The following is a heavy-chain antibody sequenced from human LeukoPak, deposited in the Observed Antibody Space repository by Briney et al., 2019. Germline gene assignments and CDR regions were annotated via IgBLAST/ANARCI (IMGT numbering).Heavy chain of an antibody. CDR1: GFTFSSYA. J-gene: IGHJ4*02. V-gene: IGHV3-23*01. D-gene: IGHD2-15*01. Sequence: PGGSLRLSCAASGFTFSSYAMSWVRQAPGKGLEWVSAISGSGGSTYYADSVKGRFTISRDNSKNTLYLQMNSLRAEDTAVYYCALNYHCSGGSCGYVTFDYWGQGTLVTVSS. CDR2: ISGSGGST. CDR3: ALNYHCSGGSCGYVTFDY.